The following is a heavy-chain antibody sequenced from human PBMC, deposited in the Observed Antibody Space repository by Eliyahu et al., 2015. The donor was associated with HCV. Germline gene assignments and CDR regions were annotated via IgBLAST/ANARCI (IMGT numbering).Heavy chain of an antibody. J-gene: IGHJ5*02. CDR2: ISGSGGST. CDR3: AKALFVETTVTTGWFDP. Sequence: EVQLLESGGGLVQPGXSLRLSXXASGFXFXXYSMGWVRQAPGKGLGWVSAISGSGGSTYYADSVKGRFTISRDNSKNTLYLQMNSLRAEDTAVYYCAKALFVETTVTTGWFDPWGQGTLVTVSS. D-gene: IGHD4-17*01. CDR1: GFXFXXYS. V-gene: IGHV3-23*01.